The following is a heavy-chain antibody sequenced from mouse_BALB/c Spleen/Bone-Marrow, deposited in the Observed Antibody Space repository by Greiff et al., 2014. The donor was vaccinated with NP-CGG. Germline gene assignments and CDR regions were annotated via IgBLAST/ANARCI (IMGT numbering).Heavy chain of an antibody. D-gene: IGHD1-1*01. CDR3: ARSNYVGYYAMDY. CDR2: ISGDSSTI. Sequence: EVMLVESGGGLVQPGGSRKLSCAASGFTFSSFGIHWVRQAPEKGLEWVAYISGDSSTIYYADTVKGRFTISRDNPKNTLFLQMTSLRSEDTAMYYCARSNYVGYYAMDYWGQGTSVTVSS. V-gene: IGHV5-17*02. J-gene: IGHJ4*01. CDR1: GFTFSSFG.